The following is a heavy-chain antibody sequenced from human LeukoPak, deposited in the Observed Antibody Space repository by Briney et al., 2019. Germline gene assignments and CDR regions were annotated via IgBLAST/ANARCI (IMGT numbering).Heavy chain of an antibody. Sequence: PSETLSLTCAVYGGSFSDYYWSWIRQPPGKGLEWIGEINHSGSTNYNPSLKSRVTISVDTSKNQFSLKLSSVTAADTAVYYCERGYSSSSYNWFDPWGQGTLVTVSS. J-gene: IGHJ5*02. CDR2: INHSGST. D-gene: IGHD6-6*01. CDR1: GGSFSDYY. V-gene: IGHV4-34*01. CDR3: ERGYSSSSYNWFDP.